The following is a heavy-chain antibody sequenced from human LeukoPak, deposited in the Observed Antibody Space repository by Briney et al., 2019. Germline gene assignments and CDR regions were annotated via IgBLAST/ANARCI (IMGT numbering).Heavy chain of an antibody. CDR2: IYSSGST. J-gene: IGHJ4*02. V-gene: IGHV4-4*07. CDR3: ARETTGAGTARPFDY. D-gene: IGHD6-13*01. CDR1: GGSISNFY. Sequence: SETLSLTCTVSGGSISNFYWSWIRQLAGKTLEWIGRIYSSGSTNYNPSLKSRVTMSVDTSKNQFSLMLGSVTAADTAVYFCARETTGAGTARPFDYWGQGTLVTVSS.